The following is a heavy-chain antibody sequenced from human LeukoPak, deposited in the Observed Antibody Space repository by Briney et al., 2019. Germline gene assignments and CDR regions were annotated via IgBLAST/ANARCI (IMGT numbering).Heavy chain of an antibody. CDR2: IYTSGST. CDR1: GGSISSGSYY. V-gene: IGHV4-61*02. D-gene: IGHD3-3*01. J-gene: IGHJ4*02. Sequence: MPAQTLSLTCTVSGGSISSGSYYWSWIRQPAGKGREWIGRIYTSGSTNYNPALRSRVTISVDTSKNQFSLKLSSVTAADTAVYYCARGPITIFGVVVLYYFDYWGQGTLVTVSS. CDR3: ARGPITIFGVVVLYYFDY.